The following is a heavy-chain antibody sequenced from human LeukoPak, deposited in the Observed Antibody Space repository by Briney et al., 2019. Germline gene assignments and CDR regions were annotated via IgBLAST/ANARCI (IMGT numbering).Heavy chain of an antibody. Sequence: GGSLRLACAASGFTFSSYSMNWVSQAPGKGLEWVSYISSSSSTIYYADSVKGRFTISRDNAKNMLYLQMNSLRAEDTAVYYCAKYLGMTSDAFDMWGQGTMVTASS. CDR3: AKYLGMTSDAFDM. D-gene: IGHD2-21*02. CDR2: ISSSSSTI. CDR1: GFTFSSYS. V-gene: IGHV3-48*01. J-gene: IGHJ3*02.